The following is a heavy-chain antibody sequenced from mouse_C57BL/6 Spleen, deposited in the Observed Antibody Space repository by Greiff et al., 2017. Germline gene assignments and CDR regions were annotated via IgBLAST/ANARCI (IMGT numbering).Heavy chain of an antibody. Sequence: VQLKESGGGLVKPGGSLKLSCAASGFTFSSYAMSWVRQTPEKRLEWVATISDGGSYTYYPDNVKGRFTISRDNAKNNLYLQMSHLKSEDTAMYYCARGNDGGFAYWGQGTLVTVSA. CDR1: GFTFSSYA. V-gene: IGHV5-4*01. J-gene: IGHJ3*01. CDR2: ISDGGSYT. D-gene: IGHD2-1*01. CDR3: ARGNDGGFAY.